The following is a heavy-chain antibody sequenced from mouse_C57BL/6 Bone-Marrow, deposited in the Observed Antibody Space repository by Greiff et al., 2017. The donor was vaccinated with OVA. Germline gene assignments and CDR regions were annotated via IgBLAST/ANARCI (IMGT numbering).Heavy chain of an antibody. J-gene: IGHJ4*01. CDR3: ARHSRFYYYSDY. Sequence: EVKLEESGGGLVQPGGSLKLSCAASGFTFSDYYMYWVRQTPEKRLEWVAYISNGGGSTYYPDTVKGRFTISRDNAKNTLYLQMSRLKSEDTAMYYCARHSRFYYYSDYWGQGTSVTVSS. CDR2: ISNGGGST. V-gene: IGHV5-12*01. CDR1: GFTFSDYY. D-gene: IGHD1-1*01.